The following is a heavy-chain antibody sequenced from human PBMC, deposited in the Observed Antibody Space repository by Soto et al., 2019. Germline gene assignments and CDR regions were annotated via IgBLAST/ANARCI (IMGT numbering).Heavy chain of an antibody. J-gene: IGHJ4*02. D-gene: IGHD3-22*01. CDR2: IWYDGSNK. Sequence: GGSLRLSCAASGFTFSSYGMHWVRQAPGKGLEWVAVIWYDGSNKYYADSVKGRFTISRDNSKNTLYLQMNSLGAEDTAVYYCARDPTPYYYDSSGYLDYWGQGTLVTVSS. CDR1: GFTFSSYG. CDR3: ARDPTPYYYDSSGYLDY. V-gene: IGHV3-33*01.